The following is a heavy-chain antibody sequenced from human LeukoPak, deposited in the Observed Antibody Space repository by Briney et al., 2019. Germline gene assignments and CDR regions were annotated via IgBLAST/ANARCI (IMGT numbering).Heavy chain of an antibody. CDR1: GGSFSGYY. CDR2: ISGSGGST. J-gene: IGHJ4*02. Sequence: ETLSLTCAVYGGSFSGYYWSWVRQAPGKGLEWVSAISGSGGSTYSADSVKGRFTISRDNSKNTLYLQMNSLKTEDTAVYYCTTTEPHCGGDCAGFDYWGQGTLVTVSS. D-gene: IGHD2-21*01. CDR3: TTTEPHCGGDCAGFDY. V-gene: IGHV3-23*01.